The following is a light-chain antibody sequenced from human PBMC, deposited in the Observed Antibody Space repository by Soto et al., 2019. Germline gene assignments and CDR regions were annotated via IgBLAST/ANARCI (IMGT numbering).Light chain of an antibody. J-gene: IGLJ1*01. Sequence: QSALAQPPSVSGSPGQSVTISCTGTSSDVGGYNYVSWYQQHPGKAPKLMIYDVSKRPSGVPDRFSGSKSGNTASLTISGLQAEDEADYYCCSYAGSYRYVFGTGTKVTV. CDR3: CSYAGSYRYV. CDR1: SSDVGGYNY. V-gene: IGLV2-11*01. CDR2: DVS.